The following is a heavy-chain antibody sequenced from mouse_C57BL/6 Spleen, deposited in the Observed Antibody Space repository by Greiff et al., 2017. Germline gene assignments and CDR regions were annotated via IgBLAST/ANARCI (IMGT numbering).Heavy chain of an antibody. V-gene: IGHV1-69*01. Sequence: QVQLKQPGAELVMPGASVKLSCKASGYTFTSYWMHWVKQRPGQGLEWIGEIDPSDSYTNYNQKFKGKSTLTVDKSSSTAYMQLSSLTSEDSAVYYCARGEITGTIDYWGQGTTLTVSS. J-gene: IGHJ2*01. CDR3: ARGEITGTIDY. CDR1: GYTFTSYW. D-gene: IGHD4-1*01. CDR2: IDPSDSYT.